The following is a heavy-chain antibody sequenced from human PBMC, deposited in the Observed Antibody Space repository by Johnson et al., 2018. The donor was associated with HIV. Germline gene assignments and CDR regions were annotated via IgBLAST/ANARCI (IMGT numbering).Heavy chain of an antibody. D-gene: IGHD3-10*01. J-gene: IGHJ3*01. CDR2: INWNGGST. CDR1: GITFDDYG. Sequence: EVQLVEFGGGVVRPGGSLRLSCAASGITFDDYGMSWVRQAPGKGLEWVSGINWNGGSTGYADSVKGRFIISRDSSKNTLYLQMNSLRVEDTAVYYCARALSRFGVSDAFDVWGQGTMVTVSS. CDR3: ARALSRFGVSDAFDV. V-gene: IGHV3-20*04.